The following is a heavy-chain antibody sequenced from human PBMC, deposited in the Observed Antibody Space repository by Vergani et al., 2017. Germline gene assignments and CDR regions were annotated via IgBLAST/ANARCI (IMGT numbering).Heavy chain of an antibody. J-gene: IGHJ6*02. Sequence: QVQLQESGPGLVKPSETLSLTCTVSGGSISSYYWSWLRQPPGKGLEWIGYIYYSGSTNYNPSLKSRVTISVDTSKNQFSLKLSSVTAADTAVYYCARAIAARRGRYYYGMDVWGQGTTVTVSS. CDR3: ARAIAARRGRYYYGMDV. V-gene: IGHV4-59*01. D-gene: IGHD6-13*01. CDR1: GGSISSYY. CDR2: IYYSGST.